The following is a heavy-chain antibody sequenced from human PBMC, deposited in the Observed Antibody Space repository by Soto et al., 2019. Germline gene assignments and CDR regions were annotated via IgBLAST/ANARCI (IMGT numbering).Heavy chain of an antibody. CDR2: IYYSEHT. Sequence: SETLSLTSTVSGGSINSRSNHGGWIRQPPGKGLEWIGNIYYSEHTYYNPSLKSRVTISVDTSKNQFSLRLTSVTAADTAVYYCATHPPYGPLDHWGQGTLVTVSS. CDR1: GGSINSRSNH. CDR3: ATHPPYGPLDH. D-gene: IGHD4-17*01. V-gene: IGHV4-39*01. J-gene: IGHJ4*02.